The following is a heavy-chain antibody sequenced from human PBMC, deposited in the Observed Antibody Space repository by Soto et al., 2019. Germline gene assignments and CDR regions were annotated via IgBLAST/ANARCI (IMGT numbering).Heavy chain of an antibody. CDR3: RGEILEMATISGPQDF. CDR2: IYYSGST. Sequence: SETLSLTCTVSGGSISSSSYYWGWIRQPPGKGLEWIGSIYYSGSTYYNPSLKSRVTISVDTSKNQFSLKLSSVTAADTAVYYCRGEILEMATISGPQDFWGQGTLVTVSS. J-gene: IGHJ4*02. V-gene: IGHV4-39*01. CDR1: GGSISSSSYY. D-gene: IGHD5-12*01.